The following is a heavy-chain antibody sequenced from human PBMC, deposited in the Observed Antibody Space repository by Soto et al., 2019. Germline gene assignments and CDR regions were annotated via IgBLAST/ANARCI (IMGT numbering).Heavy chain of an antibody. CDR3: AREGKQLWYLDY. V-gene: IGHV3-48*01. CDR1: GSTFSNYA. Sequence: EVQLVESGGGLVQPGGSLRLSCVASGSTFSNYAMNWVRQAPGKGLEWVSYISDSGSITYYADSVKGRFTISRDNAKNALYLQMTSLRAEDTAVYYCAREGKQLWYLDYWGQGALVTVSS. J-gene: IGHJ4*02. CDR2: ISDSGSIT. D-gene: IGHD1-1*01.